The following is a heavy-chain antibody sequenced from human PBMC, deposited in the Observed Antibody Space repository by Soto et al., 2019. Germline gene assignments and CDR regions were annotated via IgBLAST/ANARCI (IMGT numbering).Heavy chain of an antibody. CDR3: ASRHVYSGYGNDAFDI. D-gene: IGHD5-12*01. J-gene: IGHJ3*02. CDR1: GYTLTELS. CDR2: IIPVHGIA. Sequence: ASVKVSCKVSGYTLTELSMHWVRQAPGKGLEWMGSIIPVHGIANYAQKFQGRVTITADKSTSTAYMELSSLRSEDTAVYYCASRHVYSGYGNDAFDIWGQGTMVTVSS. V-gene: IGHV1-24*01.